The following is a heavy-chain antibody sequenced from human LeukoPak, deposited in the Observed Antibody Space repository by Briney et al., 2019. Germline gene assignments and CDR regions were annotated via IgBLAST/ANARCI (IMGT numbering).Heavy chain of an antibody. CDR2: INHSGST. CDR3: ARGRGSGYYYVVYYFDY. CDR1: SGSFSGYY. D-gene: IGHD3-22*01. V-gene: IGHV4-34*01. J-gene: IGHJ4*02. Sequence: PSETLSLTCAVYSGSFSGYYWSWIRQPPGKGLEWIGEINHSGSTNYNPSLKSRVTISVDTSKNQFSLKLSSVTAADTAVYYCARGRGSGYYYVVYYFDYWGQGTLVTVSS.